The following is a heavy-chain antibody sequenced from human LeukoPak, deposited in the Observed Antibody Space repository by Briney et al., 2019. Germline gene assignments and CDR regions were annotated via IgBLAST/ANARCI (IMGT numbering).Heavy chain of an antibody. CDR2: IKQDESEK. CDR3: ARDFEISSG. J-gene: IGHJ4*02. V-gene: IGHV3-7*01. CDR1: GFTFSGYW. D-gene: IGHD6-19*01. Sequence: GRSLRLSCVASGFTFSGYWMSWVRQAPGKGLEWVANIKQDESEKYYVDSVKGRFTISRDNAKNSLYLQMNSLRAEDTAVYYCARDFEISSGWGQGTLVTVSS.